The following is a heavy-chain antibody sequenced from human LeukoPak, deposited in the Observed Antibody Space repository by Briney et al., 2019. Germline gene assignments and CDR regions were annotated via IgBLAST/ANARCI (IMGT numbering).Heavy chain of an antibody. Sequence: GESLKISCKGSGYSFTSYWIGWVRQMPGKGLEWMGNIYPGDSDTRYSPSFQGQVTISADKSISTAYLQWSSLKASDTAMYYCARQNLADIVVVPAARSVYYYYYMDVWGKGTTVTVSS. CDR1: GYSFTSYW. CDR2: IYPGDSDT. D-gene: IGHD2-2*01. J-gene: IGHJ6*03. CDR3: ARQNLADIVVVPAARSVYYYYYMDV. V-gene: IGHV5-51*01.